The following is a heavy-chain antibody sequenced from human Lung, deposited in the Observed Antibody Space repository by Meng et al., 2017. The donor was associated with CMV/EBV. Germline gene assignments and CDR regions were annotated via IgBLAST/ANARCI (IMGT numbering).Heavy chain of an antibody. V-gene: IGHV1-18*01. Sequence: ITWVRQAPRRQLEWMGWIDFSNGAANYGQKFHHLLTIPTYHATTTAYMELRSLSSDDTAVYYCARRREIYSFTRGGGDGYFDNWGPGTLVTVSS. D-gene: IGHD3-16*01. CDR2: IDFSNGAA. CDR3: ARRREIYSFTRGGGDGYFDN. J-gene: IGHJ4*02.